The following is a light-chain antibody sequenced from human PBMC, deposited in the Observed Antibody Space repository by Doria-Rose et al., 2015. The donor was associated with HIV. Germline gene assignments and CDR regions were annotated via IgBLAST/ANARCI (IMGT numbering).Light chain of an antibody. Sequence: AIRMTRSPSSLSASTGDRVTITCRASQDISNYLAWYQQKPGKAPKLLIYAASTLQSGVPSRFSGSGSGTDFTLTISYLQSEDFATYYCQQYYSYPPTFGQGTKVEVK. CDR3: QQYYSYPPT. V-gene: IGKV1-8*01. CDR2: AAS. J-gene: IGKJ1*01. CDR1: QDISNY.